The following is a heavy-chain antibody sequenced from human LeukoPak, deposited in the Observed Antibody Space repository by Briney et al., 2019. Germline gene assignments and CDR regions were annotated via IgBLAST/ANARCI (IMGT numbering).Heavy chain of an antibody. Sequence: SETLSLTCTVSGASISSYYWSWIRQPPGKGLEWIGYIYYSGDTNYNPSLKSRVTISVDTSKNQFSLKLSSVTAADTAVYYCAMGGGLGIVDYWGQGTLVTVSS. CDR2: IYYSGDT. D-gene: IGHD7-27*01. J-gene: IGHJ4*02. CDR3: AMGGGLGIVDY. V-gene: IGHV4-59*08. CDR1: GASISSYY.